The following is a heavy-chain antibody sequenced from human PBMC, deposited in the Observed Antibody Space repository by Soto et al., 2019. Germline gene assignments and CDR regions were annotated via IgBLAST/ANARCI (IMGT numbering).Heavy chain of an antibody. V-gene: IGHV4-39*01. Sequence: PSETLSLTCTVSCGSISSSSYYWGWIRQPPGKGLEWIGSIYYSGSTYYNPSLKSRVTISVDTSKNQFSLKLSSVTAADTAVYYCARRVGQWLVLYFDYWGQGTLVTVSS. CDR2: IYYSGST. CDR1: CGSISSSSYY. J-gene: IGHJ4*02. CDR3: ARRVGQWLVLYFDY. D-gene: IGHD6-19*01.